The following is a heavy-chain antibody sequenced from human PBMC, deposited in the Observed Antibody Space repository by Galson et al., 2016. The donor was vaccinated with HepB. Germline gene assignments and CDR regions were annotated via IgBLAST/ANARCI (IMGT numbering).Heavy chain of an antibody. Sequence: SLRLSCAASGFSLPNAWVSWVRQAPGKGLEWIGLIRTKSEGGTTHYAASLKGRFTISRDDSKNTLHLQMNSLQTEDTAVYYCTTLITIDVHADYWGQGTLVTVSS. J-gene: IGHJ4*02. V-gene: IGHV3-15*01. CDR3: TTLITIDVHADY. CDR1: GFSLPNAW. CDR2: IRTKSEGGTT. D-gene: IGHD3-9*01.